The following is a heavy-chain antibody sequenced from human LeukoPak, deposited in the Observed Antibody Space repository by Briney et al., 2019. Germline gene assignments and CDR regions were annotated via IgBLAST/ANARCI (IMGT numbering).Heavy chain of an antibody. V-gene: IGHV1-46*01. CDR3: ATALGKPEWPQGSYYFDY. Sequence: GASVKVSCKASGYTFTSYYMHWVRQAPGQGLDWMGIISPSGSSTTYAQKFQGRVTMTEDTSTDTAYMELSSLRSEDTAVYYCATALGKPEWPQGSYYFDYWGQGTLVTVSS. CDR2: ISPSGSST. D-gene: IGHD3-3*01. J-gene: IGHJ4*02. CDR1: GYTFTSYY.